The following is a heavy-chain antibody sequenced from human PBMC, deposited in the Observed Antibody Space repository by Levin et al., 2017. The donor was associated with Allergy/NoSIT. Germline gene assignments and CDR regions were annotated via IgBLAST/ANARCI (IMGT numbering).Heavy chain of an antibody. J-gene: IGHJ5*02. D-gene: IGHD2-15*01. CDR3: ARDPGVAEFDP. V-gene: IGHV1-2*02. CDR2: INPNSGGT. Sequence: GESLKISCKASGYTFTGYYMHWVRQAPGQGLEWMGWINPNSGGTNYAQKFQGRVTMTRDTSISTAYMELSRLRSDDTAVYYCARDPGVAEFDPWGQGTLVTVSS. CDR1: GYTFTGYY.